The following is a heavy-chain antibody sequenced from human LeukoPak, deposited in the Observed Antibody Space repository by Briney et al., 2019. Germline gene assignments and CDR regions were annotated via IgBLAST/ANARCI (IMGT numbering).Heavy chain of an antibody. CDR3: ARDPYSSGNEVFDY. D-gene: IGHD6-19*01. Sequence: GGSLRLSCAASGFTFSSYSMNWVRQAPGKGLEWVSSISSSSSYIYYADSVKGRFTISRDNAKDSLYLQMNSLRAEDTAVYYCARDPYSSGNEVFDYWGQGTLVTVSS. J-gene: IGHJ4*02. CDR1: GFTFSSYS. V-gene: IGHV3-21*04. CDR2: ISSSSSYI.